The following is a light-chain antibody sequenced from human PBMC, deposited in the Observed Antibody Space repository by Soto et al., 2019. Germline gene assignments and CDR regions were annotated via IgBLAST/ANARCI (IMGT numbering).Light chain of an antibody. CDR2: SNN. J-gene: IGLJ1*01. CDR1: SSNIGSNT. CDR3: AAWEDSLNGYV. V-gene: IGLV1-44*01. Sequence: QSVLTQPPSASGTPGQRVTISCSGSSSNIGSNTVNWYQQLPGTAPKLITYSNNQQPSGVTDRFSGYKAGTSASLAISGLQTANVADYYCAAWEDSLNGYVVCTGTEPTV.